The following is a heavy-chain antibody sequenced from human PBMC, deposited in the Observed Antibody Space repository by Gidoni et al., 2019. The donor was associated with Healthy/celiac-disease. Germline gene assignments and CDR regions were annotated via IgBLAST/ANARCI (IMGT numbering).Heavy chain of an antibody. CDR1: GGSISSYY. D-gene: IGHD3-10*01. CDR2: IYYSGST. J-gene: IGHJ4*02. CDR3: ARVNNGEMATMPFDY. Sequence: QVQLQESGPGLVKPSETLSLTCTVSGGSISSYYWSWIRQPPGKGLEWIGYIYYSGSTNYNPSLKSRVTISVDTSKNQFSLKLSSVTAADTAVYYCARVNNGEMATMPFDYWGQGTLVTVSS. V-gene: IGHV4-59*01.